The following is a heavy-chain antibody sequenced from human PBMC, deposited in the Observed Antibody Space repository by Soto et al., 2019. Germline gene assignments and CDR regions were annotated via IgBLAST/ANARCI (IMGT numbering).Heavy chain of an antibody. CDR1: GFTFSSYW. CDR3: ASAQLTYYYDSSGYHLDY. J-gene: IGHJ4*02. V-gene: IGHV3-7*01. D-gene: IGHD3-22*01. Sequence: PGGSLRLSCAASGFTFSSYWMSWVRQAPGKGLEWVANIKQDGSEKYYVDSVKGRFTISRDNAKNSLYLQMNSLRAEDTAVYYCASAQLTYYYDSSGYHLDYWGQGTLVTVSS. CDR2: IKQDGSEK.